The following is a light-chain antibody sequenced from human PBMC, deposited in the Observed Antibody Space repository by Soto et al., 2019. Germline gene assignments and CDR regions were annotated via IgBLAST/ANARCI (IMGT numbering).Light chain of an antibody. Sequence: DIQMTQSPSSLSASVGDRVTITCRATQGSSTFSAWYQQKPGKVPKLLISAASTLQSGVPSRFSGSGSGTDFTLTITSLQPEDVATYYCQKYSSVITFGQGTRLEIK. V-gene: IGKV1-27*01. CDR3: QKYSSVIT. J-gene: IGKJ5*01. CDR2: AAS. CDR1: QGSSTF.